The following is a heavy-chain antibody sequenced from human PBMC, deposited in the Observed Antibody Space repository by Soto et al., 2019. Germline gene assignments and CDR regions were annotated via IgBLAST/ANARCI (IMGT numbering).Heavy chain of an antibody. J-gene: IGHJ4*02. Sequence: GGSLRLSCSASGFTFSSYAMHWVRQAPGKGLEYVSAISSNGGSTYYADSVKGRFTISKDNSKNTLYLQMSSLRAEDTAVYYCVKDFERLYGSGSPLYWGQGTLVTVSS. CDR2: ISSNGGST. V-gene: IGHV3-64D*09. CDR3: VKDFERLYGSGSPLY. CDR1: GFTFSSYA. D-gene: IGHD3-10*01.